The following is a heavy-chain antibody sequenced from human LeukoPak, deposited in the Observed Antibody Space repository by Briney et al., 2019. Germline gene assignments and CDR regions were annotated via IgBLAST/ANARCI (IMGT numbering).Heavy chain of an antibody. J-gene: IGHJ2*01. V-gene: IGHV4-34*01. CDR1: GVSFSGYY. CDR2: INHSGST. CDR3: ARRRQYDSSLFWNFDL. D-gene: IGHD6-6*01. Sequence: SETLSLTCAVYGVSFSGYYWSWIRQSPGKGLEWIGEINHSGSTNYNPSLKSRLTISVDTSKNQFSLKLNSVTAADTAVYYCARRRQYDSSLFWNFDLWGRGTLVTVSS.